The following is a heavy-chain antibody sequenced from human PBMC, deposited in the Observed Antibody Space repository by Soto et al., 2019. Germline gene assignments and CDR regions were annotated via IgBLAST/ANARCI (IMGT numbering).Heavy chain of an antibody. Sequence: SGPTLVNPTQTLTLTCSFSGFSLSTTGMRVSWIRQPPEKALEWLARIDWDDDKFYSPSLKTRLTLSKDTAKNQVVLTMTNMDPVDTATYYCARSAYSSSTGGYYYGMDVWGQGTTVTVSS. CDR1: GFSLSTTGMR. J-gene: IGHJ6*02. CDR2: IDWDDDK. V-gene: IGHV2-70*04. D-gene: IGHD6-6*01. CDR3: ARSAYSSSTGGYYYGMDV.